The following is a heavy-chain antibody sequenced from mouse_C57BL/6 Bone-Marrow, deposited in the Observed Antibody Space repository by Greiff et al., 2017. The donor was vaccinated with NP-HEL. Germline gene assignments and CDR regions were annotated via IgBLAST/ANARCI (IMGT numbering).Heavy chain of an antibody. Sequence: VQLQQSGPELVKPGASVKLSCKASGYTFTSYDINWVKQRPGQGLEWIGWIYPRDGSTKYNEKFKGKATLTVDTSSSTAYMELHSLTSEDSAVYCGARRRWLLRKGSYFDYWGQGTTRTVSS. V-gene: IGHV1-85*01. J-gene: IGHJ2*01. CDR1: GYTFTSYD. D-gene: IGHD2-3*01. CDR2: IYPRDGST. CDR3: ARRRWLLRKGSYFDY.